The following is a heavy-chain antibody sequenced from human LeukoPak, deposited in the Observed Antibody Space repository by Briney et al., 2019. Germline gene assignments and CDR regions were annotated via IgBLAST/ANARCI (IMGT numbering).Heavy chain of an antibody. V-gene: IGHV3-21*01. CDR3: ARESHSNYAPLDY. D-gene: IGHD4-4*01. CDR2: ISSSSSYI. Sequence: GGSLRLSCTASGFTFSSCSMNWVRQAPGKGLEWVSSISSSSSYIYYADSVKGRFTVSRDNAKNSLYLEMNSLRVEDTAVYYCARESHSNYAPLDYWGQGTLVTVSS. CDR1: GFTFSSCS. J-gene: IGHJ4*02.